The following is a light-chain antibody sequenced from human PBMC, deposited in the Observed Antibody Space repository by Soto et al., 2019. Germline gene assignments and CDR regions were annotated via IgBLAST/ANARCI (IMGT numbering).Light chain of an antibody. Sequence: DIQMTQSPSSLSASVGDRVTITCRASQSISSYLNWYQQKPGKAPKLLIYAASSLQSGVPSRFSGSGSGTDFTLTISSLQPEDFATYYCQQLNSYPYFGPGTKVDIK. V-gene: IGKV1-39*01. CDR3: QQLNSYPY. J-gene: IGKJ3*01. CDR2: AAS. CDR1: QSISSY.